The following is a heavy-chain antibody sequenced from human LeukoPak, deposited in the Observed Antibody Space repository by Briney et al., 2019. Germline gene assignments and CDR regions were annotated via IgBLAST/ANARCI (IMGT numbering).Heavy chain of an antibody. J-gene: IGHJ4*02. D-gene: IGHD4-17*01. CDR3: AKDSGNTVTTNAPIGY. CDR1: GFTFSSYA. Sequence: GGSLRLSCAASGFTFSSYAMSWVRQAPGKGLEWVSAISGSGGSTYYADSEKGRFTISRDNSKNTLYLQMNSLRAEDTAVYYCAKDSGNTVTTNAPIGYWGQGTLVTVSS. V-gene: IGHV3-23*01. CDR2: ISGSGGST.